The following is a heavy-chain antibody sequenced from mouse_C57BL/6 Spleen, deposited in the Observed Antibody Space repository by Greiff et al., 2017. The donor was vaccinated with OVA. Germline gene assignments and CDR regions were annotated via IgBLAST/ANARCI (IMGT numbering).Heavy chain of an antibody. D-gene: IGHD2-4*01. V-gene: IGHV1-19*01. CDR3: ARTGIYYDYDANFFAY. CDR2: INPYNGGT. Sequence: EVQLQQSGPVLVKPGASVKMSCKASGYTFTDYYMNWVKQSHGKSLEWIGVINPYNGGTSYNQKFKGKATLTVDKSSSTAYMELNSLTSEDSAVYYCARTGIYYDYDANFFAYWGQGTLVTVSA. J-gene: IGHJ3*01. CDR1: GYTFTDYY.